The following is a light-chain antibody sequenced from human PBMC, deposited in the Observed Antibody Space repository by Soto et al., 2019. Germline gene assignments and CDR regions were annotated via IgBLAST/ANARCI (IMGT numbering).Light chain of an antibody. Sequence: EIVLTQSPGTLSLSPGERATLSCRASQSVNSRLAWYQHKPGQAPRLLISGASSRATGIPDRFSGSGSATDFTLTISRLEPEDFALYYCQHYGRSPNTFGQGTRLKIK. J-gene: IGKJ5*01. CDR1: QSVNSR. V-gene: IGKV3-20*01. CDR2: GAS. CDR3: QHYGRSPNT.